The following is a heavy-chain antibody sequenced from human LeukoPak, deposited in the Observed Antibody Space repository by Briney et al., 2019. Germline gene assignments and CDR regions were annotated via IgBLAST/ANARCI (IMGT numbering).Heavy chain of an antibody. D-gene: IGHD6-13*01. CDR2: MNPNSGNT. CDR1: GYTFTNYD. CDR3: ARGLFRSWKWFDS. V-gene: IGHV1-8*01. Sequence: ASVKVSCKASGYTFTNYDINWVRQANGQGLEWMGWMNPNSGNTGYAQKFQGRVTMTRNTSISTAYMELSSLRSEDTAVYYCARGLFRSWKWFDSWGQGTLVTVSS. J-gene: IGHJ5*01.